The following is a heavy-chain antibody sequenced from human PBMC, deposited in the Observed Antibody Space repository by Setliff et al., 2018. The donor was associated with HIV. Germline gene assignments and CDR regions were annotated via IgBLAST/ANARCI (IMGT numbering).Heavy chain of an antibody. Sequence: SETLSLTCAVSGGSISSGGYYWNWIRQLPGKGLDWIGYISYSGSTYYTPSLKSRLTISVDTSKNQFSLRVTSLTAADTAVYYCATNRVGNYPLDYWGRGTLVTVSS. CDR2: ISYSGST. J-gene: IGHJ4*02. V-gene: IGHV4-31*11. CDR3: ATNRVGNYPLDY. CDR1: GGSISSGGYY. D-gene: IGHD1-7*01.